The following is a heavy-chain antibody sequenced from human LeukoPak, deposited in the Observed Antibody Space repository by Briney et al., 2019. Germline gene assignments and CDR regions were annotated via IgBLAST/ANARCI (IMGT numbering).Heavy chain of an antibody. D-gene: IGHD6-13*01. Sequence: SETLSLTCTVSGGSISSYYWSWIRQPPGKGLEWIGYIYYSGSTNYNPSLKSRVTISVDTSKNQFSLKLSSVTAADTAAYYCARSSLAAGVFDYWGQGTLVTVSS. J-gene: IGHJ4*02. CDR3: ARSSLAAGVFDY. CDR1: GGSISSYY. V-gene: IGHV4-59*01. CDR2: IYYSGST.